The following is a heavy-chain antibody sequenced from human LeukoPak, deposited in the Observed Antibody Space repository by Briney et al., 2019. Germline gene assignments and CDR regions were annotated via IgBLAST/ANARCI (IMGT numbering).Heavy chain of an antibody. V-gene: IGHV3-9*01. J-gene: IGHJ4*02. CDR2: ISWNSGSI. D-gene: IGHD5-18*01. CDR1: GFTFDDYA. Sequence: PGGPLRLSCAASGFTFDDYAMHWVRQAPGKGLEWVSGISWNSGSIGYADSVKGRFTISRDNAKNSLYLQMNSLRAEDTALYYCAKVGTGYSYGAFDYWGQGTLVTVSS. CDR3: AKVGTGYSYGAFDY.